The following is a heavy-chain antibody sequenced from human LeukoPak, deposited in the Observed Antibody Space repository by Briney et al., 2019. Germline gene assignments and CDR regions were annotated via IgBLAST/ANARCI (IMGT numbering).Heavy chain of an antibody. CDR2: IIPIFGTA. D-gene: IGHD2-2*01. J-gene: IGHJ5*02. CDR1: GGTFSSYA. V-gene: IGHV1-69*05. Sequence: GASVKVSCKASGGTFSSYAISWVRQAPGQGLEWMGGIIPIFGTANYAQKFQGRVTITTDESTSTAYMELRSLRSDDTAVYYCARVSLRYCSSTICPERWFDPWGQGTLVTVSS. CDR3: ARVSLRYCSSTICPERWFDP.